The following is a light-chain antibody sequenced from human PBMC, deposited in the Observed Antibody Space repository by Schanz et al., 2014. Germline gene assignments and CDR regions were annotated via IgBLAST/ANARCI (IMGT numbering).Light chain of an antibody. J-gene: IGLJ2*01. CDR1: SSNIGAGYD. CDR3: NSYTSSTTLV. Sequence: QSVLTQPPSVSGAPGQRVTISCTGSSSNIGAGYDVHWYQQPPGTAPKLMIYEVSKRPSGVSNRFSGSKSGSTASLTISGLQADDEADYYCNSYTSSTTLVFGGGTKLTVL. V-gene: IGLV1-40*01. CDR2: EVS.